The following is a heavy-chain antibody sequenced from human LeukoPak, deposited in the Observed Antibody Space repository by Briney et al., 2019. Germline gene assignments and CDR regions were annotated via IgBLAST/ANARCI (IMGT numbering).Heavy chain of an antibody. CDR1: GYNFGDYW. CDR2: INQDGSEK. J-gene: IGHJ5*02. V-gene: IGHV3-7*04. CDR3: ARYYYGTGSYSRARFDP. D-gene: IGHD3-10*01. Sequence: PGGSLRLSCTASGYNFGDYWMSWVRQGPGKGLEWVANINQDGSEKSYVDSVKGRFTISRDNAKNSLYLQMNSLRVDDTAVYYCARYYYGTGSYSRARFDPWGQGTQVTVSS.